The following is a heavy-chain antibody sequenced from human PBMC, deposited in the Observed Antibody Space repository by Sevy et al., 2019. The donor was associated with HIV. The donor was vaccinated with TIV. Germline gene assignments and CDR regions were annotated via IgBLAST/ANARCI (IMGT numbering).Heavy chain of an antibody. D-gene: IGHD3-22*01. CDR3: ARGPGVYQAQYYYDSSGYYGY. CDR1: GFTFSSYG. Sequence: GGSLRLSCAASGFTFSSYGMHWVRQAPGKGLEWVAVIWYDGSKKYYADSVKGRFTNSRDNSKNTLYLQMNSLRAEDTAVYYCARGPGVYQAQYYYDSSGYYGYWGQGTLVTVSS. V-gene: IGHV3-33*01. CDR2: IWYDGSKK. J-gene: IGHJ4*02.